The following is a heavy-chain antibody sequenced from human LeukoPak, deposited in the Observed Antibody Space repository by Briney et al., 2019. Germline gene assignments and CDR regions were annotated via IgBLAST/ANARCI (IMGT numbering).Heavy chain of an antibody. CDR3: AREIKRAFDI. J-gene: IGHJ3*02. V-gene: IGHV4-31*03. CDR2: IYYSGST. CDR1: GGSISSGGYY. Sequence: SQTLSLTCTVSGGSISSGGYYWSWIRQHPGEGLEWIGYIYYSGSTYYNPSLKSRVTISVDTSKNQFSLKLSSVTAADTAVYYCAREIKRAFDIWGQGTMVTVSS.